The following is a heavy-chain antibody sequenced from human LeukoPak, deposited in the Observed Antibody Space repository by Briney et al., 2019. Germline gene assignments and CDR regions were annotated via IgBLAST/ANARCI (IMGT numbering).Heavy chain of an antibody. J-gene: IGHJ4*02. CDR3: ARSYYDILTGYFD. Sequence: PSETLSLTCAVSGGSVSSSYWWSWVRQPPGKGLEWIGEIYHSGNTNYNPSLKSRVTISLDNSKNQFSLKLSSMTAADTAVYYCARSYYDILTGYFDWGQGTLVTVSS. D-gene: IGHD3-9*01. V-gene: IGHV4-4*02. CDR1: GGSVSSSYW. CDR2: IYHSGNT.